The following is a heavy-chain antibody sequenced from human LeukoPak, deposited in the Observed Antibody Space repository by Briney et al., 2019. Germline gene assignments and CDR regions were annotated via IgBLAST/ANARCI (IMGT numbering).Heavy chain of an antibody. V-gene: IGHV4-34*01. CDR2: INHRGST. Sequence: SETLSLTCAVYGGSFSDYYWSWIRQSPGKGLEWIGEINHRGSTNYNPSLKRRVTISVDTSKNQFSLKLSSVTAADTAVYYCAKSLYGSGSYYNWFDPWGQGTLVTVSS. CDR1: GGSFSDYY. CDR3: AKSLYGSGSYYNWFDP. J-gene: IGHJ5*02. D-gene: IGHD3-10*01.